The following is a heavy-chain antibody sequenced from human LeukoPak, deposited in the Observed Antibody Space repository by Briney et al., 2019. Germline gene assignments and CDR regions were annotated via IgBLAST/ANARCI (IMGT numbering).Heavy chain of an antibody. CDR2: IYTSGST. J-gene: IGHJ4*02. Sequence: SETLSLTCTVSGGSISSYYWSWIRQPAGRGLEWIGRIYTSGSTNYNPSLKSRVTMSVDTSKNQFSLKLSSVTAADTAVYYCARVTAGFGEFYYFDYWGQGTLVNVSS. V-gene: IGHV4-4*07. CDR3: ARVTAGFGEFYYFDY. CDR1: GGSISSYY. D-gene: IGHD3-10*01.